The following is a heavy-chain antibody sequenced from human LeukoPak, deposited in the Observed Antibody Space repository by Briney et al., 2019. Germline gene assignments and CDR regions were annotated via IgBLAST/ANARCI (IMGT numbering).Heavy chain of an antibody. Sequence: SETLSLTYTVSGGSFSSSLYYWGWIRQPPGKGLEWIGSIYYSGSTYYNPSLKSRVTISVDTSKNQFSLRLSSVTAADTAVYYCARRSVGWVDYWGQGTLVTVSS. J-gene: IGHJ4*02. V-gene: IGHV4-39*01. CDR1: GGSFSSSLYY. CDR2: IYYSGST. D-gene: IGHD3-16*01. CDR3: ARRSVGWVDY.